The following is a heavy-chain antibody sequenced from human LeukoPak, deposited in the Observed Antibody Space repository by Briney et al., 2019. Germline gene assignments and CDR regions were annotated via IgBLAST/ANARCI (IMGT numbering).Heavy chain of an antibody. V-gene: IGHV4-34*01. J-gene: IGHJ4*02. Sequence: SETLSLTCAVYGGSFSGYYWSWIRQPPGKGLEWIGEINHSGSTNYNPSLKSRVTISVDTSKNQFSLKLSSVTAADTAVYYCASRQGSSVNTHFDYWGQGTLVTVSS. D-gene: IGHD6-6*01. CDR3: ASRQGSSVNTHFDY. CDR1: GGSFSGYY. CDR2: INHSGST.